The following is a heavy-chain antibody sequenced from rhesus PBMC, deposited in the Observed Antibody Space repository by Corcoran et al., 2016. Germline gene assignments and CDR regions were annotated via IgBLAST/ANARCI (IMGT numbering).Heavy chain of an antibody. Sequence: QVQLVQSGAEVKKPGSSVKVSCKASGYTFTDYYIHWVRQSPRQGLEWMGWINPYNSNTRYAQKFHGRVTMTRDTSTTTVYMELSSLRSEDTAVYYCARVDPSAYVYFDFWGQGVLVTVSS. CDR3: ARVDPSAYVYFDF. CDR2: INPYNSNT. CDR1: GYTFTDYY. V-gene: IGHV1S2*01. D-gene: IGHD2-39*01. J-gene: IGHJ4*01.